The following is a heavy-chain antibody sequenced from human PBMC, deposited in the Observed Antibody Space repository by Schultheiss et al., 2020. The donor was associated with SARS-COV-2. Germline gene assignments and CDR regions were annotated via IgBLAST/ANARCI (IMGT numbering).Heavy chain of an antibody. CDR1: GGSFSGYY. CDR3: ASSRRDGYNWFDY. CDR2: IYYSGST. J-gene: IGHJ4*02. D-gene: IGHD5-24*01. V-gene: IGHV4-59*01. Sequence: GSLRLSCAVYGGSFSGYYWSWIRQPPGKGLEWIGYIYYSGSTNYNPSLKSRVTISVDTSKNQFSLKLSSVTAADTAVYYCASSRRDGYNWFDYWGQGTLVTVSS.